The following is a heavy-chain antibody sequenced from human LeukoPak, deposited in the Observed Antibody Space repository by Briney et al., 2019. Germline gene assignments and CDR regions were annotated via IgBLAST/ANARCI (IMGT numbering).Heavy chain of an antibody. CDR1: GFTFSSYW. J-gene: IGHJ4*02. Sequence: GGSLRLSCAASGFTFSSYWMSWVRQAPGKGLEWVANIKQDGSEKYYVDSVKGRFTISRDNAKNSLYLQMNSLRAEDTAVYYCAKVRGYDSINYFDYWGQGTLVTVSS. V-gene: IGHV3-7*03. D-gene: IGHD3-22*01. CDR3: AKVRGYDSINYFDY. CDR2: IKQDGSEK.